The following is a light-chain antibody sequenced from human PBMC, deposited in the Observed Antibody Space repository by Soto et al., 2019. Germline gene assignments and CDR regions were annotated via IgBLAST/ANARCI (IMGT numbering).Light chain of an antibody. CDR1: QSISSIY. V-gene: IGKV3-20*01. Sequence: EIVLTQSPGTLSLSPGERATLSCRASQSISSIYFAWYQQKRGQAPRLLIYGVSSRATGIPDRFSGSGSGTDFTLTINRLEPEDFAVYYCQQYGSSLGTFGQGTRLEIK. CDR2: GVS. J-gene: IGKJ5*01. CDR3: QQYGSSLGT.